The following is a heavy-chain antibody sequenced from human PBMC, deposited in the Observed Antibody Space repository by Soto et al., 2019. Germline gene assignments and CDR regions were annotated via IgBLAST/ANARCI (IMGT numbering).Heavy chain of an antibody. J-gene: IGHJ6*02. CDR1: GYTFTTDD. CDR3: ARERKFDFWRKGLDV. Sequence: QAQLVQSGAEVRKPGASVKVSCKASGYTFTTDDINWVRQAPGQGLEWLGWMDPNSGSTGYAQNFQDRITMTRNISRNTAHMELSSLQSEDTAVYYCARERKFDFWRKGLDVWGQGTTVTVSS. D-gene: IGHD3-3*01. V-gene: IGHV1-8*01. CDR2: MDPNSGST.